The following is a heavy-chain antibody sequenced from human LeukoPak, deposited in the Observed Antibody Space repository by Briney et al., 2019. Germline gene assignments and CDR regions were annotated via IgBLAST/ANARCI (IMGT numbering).Heavy chain of an antibody. CDR2: IYYSGST. CDR3: ARTPRDYGSGYYFDY. CDR1: GVSISSYY. V-gene: IGHV4-59*01. J-gene: IGHJ4*02. D-gene: IGHD3-10*01. Sequence: SETLSLTCTASGVSISSYYWSWIRQPPGKGLEWIGYIYYSGSTNYNPSLKSRVTISVDTSKNQFSLKLSSVTAADTAVYYCARTPRDYGSGYYFDYWGQGTLVTVSS.